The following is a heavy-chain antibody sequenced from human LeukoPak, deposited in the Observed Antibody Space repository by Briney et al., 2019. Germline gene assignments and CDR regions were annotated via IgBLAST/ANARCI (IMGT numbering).Heavy chain of an antibody. V-gene: IGHV3-53*01. CDR1: GFTVSSNY. D-gene: IGHD1-26*01. CDR2: IYAGGRT. Sequence: PGGSLRLSCAASGFTVSSNYMSWVRQVPGKGLEWVSIIYAGGRTYFPDSVKGRFTISRDNSQNMLYLQLNSLRAEDTAVYYCAKLYNGSYYSWGQGTLVIVSS. CDR3: AKLYNGSYYS. J-gene: IGHJ4*02.